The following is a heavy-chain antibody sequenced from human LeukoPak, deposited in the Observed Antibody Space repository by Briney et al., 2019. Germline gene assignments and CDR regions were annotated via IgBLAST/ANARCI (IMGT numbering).Heavy chain of an antibody. CDR2: ICGSGSGT. D-gene: IGHD3/OR15-3a*01. J-gene: IGHJ6*03. CDR3: AKDLLWTGSVDSNYYIDA. CDR1: GIRFDYNA. V-gene: IGHV3-23*01. Sequence: GGSLRLSCAVCGIRFDYNALSWVRQAPGKGLEWLAGICGSGSGTDYADSVRGRFTISRDNSGNTLFPQMHSLRAEDTAVYYCAKDLLWTGSVDSNYYIDAWGKGTTVTVSS.